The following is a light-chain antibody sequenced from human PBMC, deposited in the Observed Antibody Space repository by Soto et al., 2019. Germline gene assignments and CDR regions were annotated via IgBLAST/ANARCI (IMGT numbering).Light chain of an antibody. CDR3: SSYTISNTYV. CDR2: DVS. V-gene: IGLV2-14*03. CDR1: SSVVGRYNF. J-gene: IGLJ1*01. Sequence: QSVLTQPASVSGSPGPSITISCTGTSSVVGRYNFVSWYQQHPGNAPKLMIYDVSNRPSGVSNRFSGSKSGNTASLTISGLQAEDEADYYCSSYTISNTYVFGTGTKVTVL.